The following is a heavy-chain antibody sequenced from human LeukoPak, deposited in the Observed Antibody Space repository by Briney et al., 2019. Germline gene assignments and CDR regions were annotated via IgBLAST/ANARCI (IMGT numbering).Heavy chain of an antibody. V-gene: IGHV1-2*02. CDR3: TREPGVYMVPPTTVEFDP. CDR2: INPNSGGT. D-gene: IGHD4-23*01. CDR1: GYTFTGHY. Sequence: ASVKVSCKASGYTFTGHYMHWVRQAPGQGLEWMGWINPNSGGTNYAQKFQGRVTMTRETSISTAYMELSRLRSDDTAVYYCTREPGVYMVPPTTVEFDPWGQGTLVTVSS. J-gene: IGHJ5*02.